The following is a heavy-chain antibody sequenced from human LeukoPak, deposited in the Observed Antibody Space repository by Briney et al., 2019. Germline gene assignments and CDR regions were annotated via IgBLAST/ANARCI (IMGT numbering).Heavy chain of an antibody. D-gene: IGHD4-17*01. CDR1: GFTFSSYG. CDR2: IWYDGSNK. CDR3: ARDIGDTGYYYYYGMDV. Sequence: PGGSLRLSCAASGFTFSSYGMHWVRQAPGKGLEWVAVIWYDGSNKYYADSVKGRFTISRDNSKNTLYLQMNSLRAEDTAVYYCARDIGDTGYYYYYGMDVWGQGTTVTVSS. V-gene: IGHV3-33*08. J-gene: IGHJ6*02.